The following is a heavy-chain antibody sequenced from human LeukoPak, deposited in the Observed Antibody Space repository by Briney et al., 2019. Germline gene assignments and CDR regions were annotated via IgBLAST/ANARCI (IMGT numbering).Heavy chain of an antibody. D-gene: IGHD2-2*01. V-gene: IGHV3-21*04. J-gene: IGHJ4*02. CDR2: ISSSSSYI. CDR3: AKVGSVVIPATAGGHY. CDR1: GFTFSSYS. Sequence: PGGSLRLSCAASGFTFSSYSMNWVRQAPGKGLEWVSSISSSSSYIYYADSVKGRFTISRDNSKNTLSLQMNSLRAEDTAVYYCAKVGSVVIPATAGGHYWGQGTLVTVSS.